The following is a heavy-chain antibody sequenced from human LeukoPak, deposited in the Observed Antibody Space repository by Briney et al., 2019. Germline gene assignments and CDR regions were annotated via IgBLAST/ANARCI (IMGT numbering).Heavy chain of an antibody. D-gene: IGHD3-22*01. Sequence: GGSLRLSCGASGFXVSSNYMSWVRQAPGKGLEWVSFIYSGDSTYYADSVKGRFTISRDNSKNTLYLQMNSLRAEDTAVYYCARAPNTYYYDSSGYWVDYWGQGTLVTVSS. CDR3: ARAPNTYYYDSSGYWVDY. J-gene: IGHJ4*02. CDR2: IYSGDST. V-gene: IGHV3-66*01. CDR1: GFXVSSNY.